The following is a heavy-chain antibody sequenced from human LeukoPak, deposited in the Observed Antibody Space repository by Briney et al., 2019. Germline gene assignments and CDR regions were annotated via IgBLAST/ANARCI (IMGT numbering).Heavy chain of an antibody. J-gene: IGHJ5*02. V-gene: IGHV1-69*05. D-gene: IGHD4-17*01. CDR1: GGTFSSYA. CDR3: ARGLAPETHSVTRNWFNP. Sequence: ASVKVSCKASGGTFSSYAISWVRQAPGQGLEWMGGIIPIFGTANYAQKFQGRVTITTHESTSTAYMELSSLRSEDTAVYYCARGLAPETHSVTRNWFNPSGQATLVSVSS. CDR2: IIPIFGTA.